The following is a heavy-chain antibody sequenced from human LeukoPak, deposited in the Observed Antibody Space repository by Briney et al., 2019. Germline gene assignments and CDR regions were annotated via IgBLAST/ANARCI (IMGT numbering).Heavy chain of an antibody. CDR1: GFTFSSYA. Sequence: PGGSLRLSCAASGFTFSSYAMSWVRQAPGKGLEWVSAISGSGGSTYYADSVEGRFTISRDNSKNTLYLQMNSLRAEDTAVYYCAKGRQQLVTAGLDYWGQGTLVTVSS. CDR3: AKGRQQLVTAGLDY. J-gene: IGHJ4*02. V-gene: IGHV3-23*01. CDR2: ISGSGGST. D-gene: IGHD6-13*01.